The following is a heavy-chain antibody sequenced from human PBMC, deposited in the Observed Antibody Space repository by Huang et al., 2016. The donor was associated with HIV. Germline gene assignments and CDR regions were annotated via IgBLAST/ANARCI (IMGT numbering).Heavy chain of an antibody. D-gene: IGHD2-8*01. V-gene: IGHV5-51*03. J-gene: IGHJ4*02. Sequence: EVQLLQSGAEVKKPGQSLKISCEGSGYSFTSNWIGWVRQRPGKGQEWMGLIYPDDSDSTYSPSFQGQVTFSADKAINTAYLQWESLRASDTATYYWARLAIACSDGVCYTENYFDEWGQGTQVTVSS. CDR2: IYPDDSDS. CDR1: GYSFTSNW. CDR3: ARLAIACSDGVCYTENYFDE.